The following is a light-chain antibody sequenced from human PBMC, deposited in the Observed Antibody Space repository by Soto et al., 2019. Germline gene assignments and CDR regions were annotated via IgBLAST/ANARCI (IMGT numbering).Light chain of an antibody. CDR3: QQYNNWPPIT. V-gene: IGKV3-15*01. J-gene: IGKJ5*01. CDR2: GAS. CDR1: QSVSSN. Sequence: EIVMTQSPATLSVSPGERATLSCRASQSVSSNLAWYQQKPGQAPRLLIYGASTSATGIPARFSGSGSGTAFSLPLSSLQSEDFAVYYCQQYNNWPPITFGQGTRLESK.